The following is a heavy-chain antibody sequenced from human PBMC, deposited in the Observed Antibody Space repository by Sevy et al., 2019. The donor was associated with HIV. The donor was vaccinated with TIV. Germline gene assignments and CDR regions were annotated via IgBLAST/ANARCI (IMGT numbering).Heavy chain of an antibody. V-gene: IGHV3-30-3*01. CDR1: GFTFSSYP. Sequence: GGSLRLSCAASGFTFSSYPMHWVRQAPGKGLEWVSFISFDGTDKYYAHSVKGRFTITRDNSKNTLFLQSNSLRAEDTAFYYCVRETTMLPRGAFDFWGQGTMVTVSS. D-gene: IGHD3-10*01. CDR2: ISFDGTDK. J-gene: IGHJ3*01. CDR3: VRETTMLPRGAFDF.